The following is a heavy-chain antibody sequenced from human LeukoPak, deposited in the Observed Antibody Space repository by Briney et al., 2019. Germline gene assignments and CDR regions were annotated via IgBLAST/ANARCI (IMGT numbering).Heavy chain of an antibody. CDR1: GRSFSGYY. J-gene: IGHJ4*02. V-gene: IGHV4-34*01. D-gene: IGHD3-10*01. CDR3: ARGYGSGSYNNFNQ. CDR2: INHSGIT. Sequence: PSETLSLTCAVYGRSFSGYYWTWIRQTPGKGLEWIGEINHSGITDYNPSLRSRVTISVDTSKNQFSLMLTSVTAADTAVYYCARGYGSGSYNNFNQWGQGLLVAVSS.